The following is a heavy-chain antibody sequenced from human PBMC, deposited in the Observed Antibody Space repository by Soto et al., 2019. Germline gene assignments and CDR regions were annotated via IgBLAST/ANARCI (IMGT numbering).Heavy chain of an antibody. J-gene: IGHJ6*02. CDR3: ARVTYYYDSSGPGPSYYGMDV. V-gene: IGHV1-69*13. Sequence: SVKVSCKASGGTFSSYAISWVRQAPGQGLEWMGGIIPIFGTANYAQKFQGRVTITADESTSTAYMELSSLRSEDTAVYYCARVTYYYDSSGPGPSYYGMDVWGQGTTVTVSS. CDR1: GGTFSSYA. D-gene: IGHD3-22*01. CDR2: IIPIFGTA.